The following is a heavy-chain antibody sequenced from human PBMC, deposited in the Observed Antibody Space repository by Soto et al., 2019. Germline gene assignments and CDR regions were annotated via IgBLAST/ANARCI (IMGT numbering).Heavy chain of an antibody. D-gene: IGHD2-21*02. J-gene: IGHJ4*02. CDR2: IWYDGSNQ. CDR1: GFSFTTYG. Sequence: QVQLVESGGGVVQPGRSLRLSCVASGFSFTTYGLHWVRQAPGKGLEWVAVIWYDGSNQYYADSVKGRFTISRDNSKTILYLEMNSMRVEDTAVYYCVTDHCGGDCYSDPYFDYWGQGTLVTVSS. V-gene: IGHV3-33*01. CDR3: VTDHCGGDCYSDPYFDY.